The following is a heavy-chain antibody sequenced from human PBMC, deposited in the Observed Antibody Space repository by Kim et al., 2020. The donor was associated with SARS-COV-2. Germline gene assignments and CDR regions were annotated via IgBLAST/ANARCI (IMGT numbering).Heavy chain of an antibody. CDR3: AKGLSSSWTADAFDI. D-gene: IGHD6-13*01. Sequence: DSVKGRFTISRDNAKNSLYLQMNSLRAEDTALYYCAKGLSSSWTADAFDIWGQGTMVTVSS. V-gene: IGHV3-9*01. J-gene: IGHJ3*02.